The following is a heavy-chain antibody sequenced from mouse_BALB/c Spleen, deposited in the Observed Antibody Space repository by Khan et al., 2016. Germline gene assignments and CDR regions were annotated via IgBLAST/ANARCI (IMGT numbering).Heavy chain of an antibody. CDR2: INYSGST. CDR3: ARWNRNDVWCAY. D-gene: IGHD2-14*01. CDR1: GDSITSGY. Sequence: EVQLQESGPSLVKPSQTLSLTCSVTGDSITSGYWNWIRKFPGNKLEYMGYINYSGSTHYNPSPKSRISITRDTSKNQYYLQLNSVTTEDIATYYCARWNRNDVWCAYWGQGTLVTVSA. J-gene: IGHJ3*01. V-gene: IGHV3-8*02.